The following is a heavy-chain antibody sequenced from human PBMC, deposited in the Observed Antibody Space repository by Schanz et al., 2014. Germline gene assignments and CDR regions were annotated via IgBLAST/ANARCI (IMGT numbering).Heavy chain of an antibody. CDR3: ARDPGDSGQYGLDV. V-gene: IGHV4-59*01. J-gene: IGHJ6*02. Sequence: QVQLQESGPGLVKPSETLSLTCTVSGGSISASYWGWIRQPPGKGLKWIAYIYYSGSTNYNPSLRGRVTISLDTSKNQFSLKLRSVTSADTAVYYCARDPGDSGQYGLDVWGQGTTVTVSS. D-gene: IGHD3-10*01. CDR2: IYYSGST. CDR1: GGSISASY.